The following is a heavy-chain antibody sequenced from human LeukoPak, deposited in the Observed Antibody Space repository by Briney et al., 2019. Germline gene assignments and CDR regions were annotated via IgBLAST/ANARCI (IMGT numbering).Heavy chain of an antibody. CDR2: IYYSGST. CDR3: ARLTWQYYFDY. V-gene: IGHV4-31*03. CDR1: GGSISDYY. D-gene: IGHD3-9*01. J-gene: IGHJ4*02. Sequence: SETLSLTCTVSGGSISDYYWSWIRQHPGKGLEWIGYIYYSGSTYYNPSLKSRVTISVDTSKNQFSLKLSSVTAADTAVYYCARLTWQYYFDYWGQGTLVTVSS.